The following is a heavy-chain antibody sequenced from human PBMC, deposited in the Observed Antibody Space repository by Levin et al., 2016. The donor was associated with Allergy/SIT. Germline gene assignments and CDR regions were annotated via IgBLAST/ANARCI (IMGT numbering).Heavy chain of an antibody. Sequence: ASVKVSCKASGYTFTSYAMHWVRQAPGQRLEWMGWINAGNGNTKYSQKFQGRVTITRDTSASTAYMELSSLRSEDTAVYYCASQLLQAYYYYGMDVWGQGTTVTVSS. V-gene: IGHV1-3*01. J-gene: IGHJ6*02. CDR1: GYTFTSYA. CDR3: ASQLLQAYYYYGMDV. CDR2: INAGNGNT. D-gene: IGHD2-2*01.